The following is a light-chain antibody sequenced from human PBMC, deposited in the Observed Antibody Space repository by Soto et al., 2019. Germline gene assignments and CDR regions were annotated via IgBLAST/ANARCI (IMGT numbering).Light chain of an antibody. CDR3: RQHFTFPPT. V-gene: IGKV1-17*03. CDR1: QAIGDH. Sequence: DIQMTQSPSALSASLGDTVTVSCRASQAIGDHLAWFQQQPAKVPQRLIYSVSTLHTGAPSRFSGSGSETDFTLMVTNLQPEDFASYFCRQHFTFPPTFGGGT. CDR2: SVS. J-gene: IGKJ4*01.